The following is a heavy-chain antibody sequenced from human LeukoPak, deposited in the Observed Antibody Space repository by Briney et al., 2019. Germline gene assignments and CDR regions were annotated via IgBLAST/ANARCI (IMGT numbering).Heavy chain of an antibody. CDR2: TYYVSKWNN. D-gene: IGHD3-10*01. CDR1: GDSVSSNSAT. Sequence: SQTLSLTCAISGDSVSSNSATWNWIRQSPSRGLEWLGRTYYVSKWNNDYALSVKSRITINPGTSKNQFSLQLKSVTPEDTAVYYCAREVNMVLGRWGQGTLVTVSS. J-gene: IGHJ4*02. V-gene: IGHV6-1*01. CDR3: AREVNMVLGR.